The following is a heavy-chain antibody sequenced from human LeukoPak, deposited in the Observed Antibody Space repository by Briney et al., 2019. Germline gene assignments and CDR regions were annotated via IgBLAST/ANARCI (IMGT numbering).Heavy chain of an antibody. D-gene: IGHD3-22*01. CDR1: GFTVSSNY. CDR3: ARSPPAYYYDSSGYYFPYYFDY. V-gene: IGHV3-66*01. CDR2: IYSGGST. Sequence: GGSLRLSCAASGFTVSSNYMSWVRQAPGKGLEWVSVIYSGGSTYYADSVKGRFTISRDNSKNTLYLQMNSLRAEDTAVYYCARSPPAYYYDSSGYYFPYYFDYWGQGTLVTVSS. J-gene: IGHJ4*02.